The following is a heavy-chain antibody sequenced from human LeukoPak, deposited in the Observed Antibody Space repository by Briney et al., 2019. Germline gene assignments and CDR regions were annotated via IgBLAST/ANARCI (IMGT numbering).Heavy chain of an antibody. J-gene: IGHJ3*02. CDR1: GGSFSGYY. CDR3: ASQMKILVPAFDI. V-gene: IGHV4-34*01. CDR2: INHSGST. D-gene: IGHD2-8*02. Sequence: SETLSLTCAVYGGSFSGYYWSWIRQPPGKGLEWIGEINHSGSTNYNPSLESRVTISVDTSKNQFSLKLTSVTAADTAIYFCASQMKILVPAFDIWGQGTMVTVSS.